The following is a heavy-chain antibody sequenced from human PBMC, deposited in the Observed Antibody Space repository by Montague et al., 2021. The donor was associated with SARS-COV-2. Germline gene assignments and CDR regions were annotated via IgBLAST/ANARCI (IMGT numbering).Heavy chain of an antibody. V-gene: IGHV4-34*01. CDR1: GGSFSGYY. J-gene: IGHJ6*02. Sequence: SETLSLTCAVYGGSFSGYYWSWIRQPPGKGLQWIGEINHSGSTNYNPSLKSRVTISVDTAVYYCARGQNFDRLLSLYYGMDVWGQGTTVTVSS. CDR2: INHSGST. D-gene: IGHD3-9*01. CDR3: V.